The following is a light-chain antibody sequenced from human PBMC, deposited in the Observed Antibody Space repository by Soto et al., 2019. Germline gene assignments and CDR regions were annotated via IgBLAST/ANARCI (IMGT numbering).Light chain of an antibody. CDR1: SSDIGTFNL. V-gene: IGLV2-23*02. CDR3: CSYAGRNTYV. CDR2: DVS. J-gene: IGLJ1*01. Sequence: QSALTQPASVSGSPGQSVTFSCTGTSSDIGTFNLVSWYQQRPGRAPKLIILDVSKRPSGVSDRFSGSKSGDTASLTISGLQAEDDADYYCCSYAGRNTYVFGTGTKLTVL.